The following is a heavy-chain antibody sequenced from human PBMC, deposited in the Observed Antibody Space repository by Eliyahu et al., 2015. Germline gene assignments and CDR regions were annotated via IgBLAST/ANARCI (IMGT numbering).Heavy chain of an antibody. CDR1: GYTXTSYG. V-gene: IGHV1-18*01. Sequence: QVHLVQSGVEVKKPGASVKVSCKAXGYTXTSYGISWVRQAPGQGXEWMGWTSAYNDDTNYQQKFRGRVTMTTDTSTSTAYMELRSLRSDDTAVYYCARDSPHLGAFDFWGQGTMVTVSS. CDR3: ARDSPHLGAFDF. CDR2: TSAYNDDT. J-gene: IGHJ3*01.